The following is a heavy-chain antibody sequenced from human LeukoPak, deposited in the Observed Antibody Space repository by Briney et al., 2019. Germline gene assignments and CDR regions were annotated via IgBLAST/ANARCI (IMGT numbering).Heavy chain of an antibody. V-gene: IGHV4-61*02. CDR2: IYTSGST. J-gene: IGHJ6*02. CDR3: ARDRIAAAGTYYGMDV. D-gene: IGHD6-13*01. CDR1: GGSTSSGNY. Sequence: PSETLSLTCTVSGGSTSSGNYWSWILQPAGKGLEWIGRIYTSGSTNYNPSLNSRVTISVDTSNNQFSLKLSSVTAADTAVYYSARDRIAAAGTYYGMDVWGQGTTVTVSS.